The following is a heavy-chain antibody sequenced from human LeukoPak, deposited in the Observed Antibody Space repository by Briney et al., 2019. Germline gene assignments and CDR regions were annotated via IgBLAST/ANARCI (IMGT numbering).Heavy chain of an antibody. V-gene: IGHV3-7*01. CDR3: ARVLSWGDSSSWYYYYGMDV. Sequence: PGGSLRLSCAASGFTLSGYFMSWVRQAPGEGLEWVASIKGDGSEKYYVDSVKGRFTISRDNAKNSLYPQMNSLRAEDTAVYYCARVLSWGDSSSWYYYYGMDVWGQGTTVTVSS. CDR2: IKGDGSEK. CDR1: GFTLSGYF. J-gene: IGHJ6*02. D-gene: IGHD6-13*01.